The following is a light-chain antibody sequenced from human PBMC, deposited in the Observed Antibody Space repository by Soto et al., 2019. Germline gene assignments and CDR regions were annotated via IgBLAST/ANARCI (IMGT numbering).Light chain of an antibody. J-gene: IGKJ2*01. CDR2: GAS. V-gene: IGKV3-20*01. Sequence: EIVLTQSPGTLSLSPGERATLSCRASQSVDSYYLAWYQQRPGQAPRLLTHGASSRATGIPDRFSGSGSGTDFSLTISRLEPEDFAVYYCQHYSFSSYTFGQGTKLEIK. CDR3: QHYSFSSYT. CDR1: QSVDSYY.